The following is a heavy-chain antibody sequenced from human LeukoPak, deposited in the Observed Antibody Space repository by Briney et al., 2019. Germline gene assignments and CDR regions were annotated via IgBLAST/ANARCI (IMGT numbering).Heavy chain of an antibody. CDR2: ISYDGSNK. CDR3: ARDLPSRSGVCSSTSCPSWFDP. J-gene: IGHJ5*02. CDR1: GFTFSSYA. Sequence: GGSLRLSCAASGFTFSSYAMHWVRQAPGKGREGVAVISYDGSNKYYADSVKGRFTVSRDNSKNTLYLQMNSLRAEDTAVYYCARDLPSRSGVCSSTSCPSWFDPWGQGTLVTVSS. V-gene: IGHV3-30-3*01. D-gene: IGHD2-2*01.